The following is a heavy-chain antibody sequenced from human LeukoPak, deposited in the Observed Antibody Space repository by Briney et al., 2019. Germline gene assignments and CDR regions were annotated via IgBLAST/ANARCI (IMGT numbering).Heavy chain of an antibody. CDR2: ISNNGGRT. J-gene: IGHJ4*02. Sequence: GGSLRLSCAGSGFSFSSNTMSWVRQAPGRGLEWVSAISNNGGRTDYADSVKGRFTISRDNSKSTLYLHMDSLRAEDTAVYYCARDEDTSALSEYWGQGTLVTVST. V-gene: IGHV3-23*01. D-gene: IGHD2/OR15-2a*01. CDR1: GFSFSSNT. CDR3: ARDEDTSALSEY.